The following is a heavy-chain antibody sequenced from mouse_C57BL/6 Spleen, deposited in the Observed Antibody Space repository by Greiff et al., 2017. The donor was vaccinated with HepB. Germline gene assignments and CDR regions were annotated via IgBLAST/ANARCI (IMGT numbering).Heavy chain of an antibody. CDR3: TSRDSSGPSYAMDY. V-gene: IGHV1-5*01. CDR2: IYPGNSDT. D-gene: IGHD3-2*02. J-gene: IGHJ4*01. Sequence: EVQLQQSGTVLARPGASVKMSCKTSGYTFTSYWMHWVKQRPGQGLEWIGAIYPGNSDTSYNQKFKGKAKLTAVTSASTAYMELSSLTNEDSAVYYCTSRDSSGPSYAMDYWGQGTSVTVSS. CDR1: GYTFTSYW.